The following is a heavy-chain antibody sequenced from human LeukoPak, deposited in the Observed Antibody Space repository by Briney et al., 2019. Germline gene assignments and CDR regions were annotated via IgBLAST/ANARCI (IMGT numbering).Heavy chain of an antibody. CDR3: ASTSRSWYNYYYYYMDV. D-gene: IGHD6-13*01. Sequence: SETLSLTCTVSGGSISSYYWSWIRQPPGKGLEWIGYIYYSGSTNYNPSLKSRVTISVDTSKNQFSLKLSSVTAADTAVYYCASTSRSWYNYYYYYMDVWGKGTTVTVSS. V-gene: IGHV4-59*01. CDR1: GGSISSYY. CDR2: IYYSGST. J-gene: IGHJ6*03.